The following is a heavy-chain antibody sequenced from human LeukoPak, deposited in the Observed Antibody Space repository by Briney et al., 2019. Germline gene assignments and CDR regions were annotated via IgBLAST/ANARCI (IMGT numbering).Heavy chain of an antibody. CDR1: GFTFSSYS. Sequence: GGALRLSCAASGFTFSSYSMNWVRQAPGKGLEWVSSISSSSSYIYYADSVKGRFTISRDNAKNSLYLQMNSLRAEDTAVYYCARGADYGDYKPSRNWGQGTLVTVSS. J-gene: IGHJ4*02. CDR2: ISSSSSYI. V-gene: IGHV3-21*01. D-gene: IGHD4-17*01. CDR3: ARGADYGDYKPSRN.